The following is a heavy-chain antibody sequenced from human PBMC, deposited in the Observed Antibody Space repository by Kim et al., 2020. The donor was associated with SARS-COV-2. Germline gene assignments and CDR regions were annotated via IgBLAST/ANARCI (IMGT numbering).Heavy chain of an antibody. CDR3: ARGQNWQQPPSYYYGMDV. D-gene: IGHD6-13*01. CDR2: ISWNSGSI. J-gene: IGHJ6*02. Sequence: GGSLRLSCAASGFTFDDYAMHWVRQAPGKGLEWVSGISWNSGSIGYADSVKGRFTISRDNAKNSLYLQMNSLRAEDTALYYCARGQNWQQPPSYYYGMDVWGQGTTVNVSS. V-gene: IGHV3-9*01. CDR1: GFTFDDYA.